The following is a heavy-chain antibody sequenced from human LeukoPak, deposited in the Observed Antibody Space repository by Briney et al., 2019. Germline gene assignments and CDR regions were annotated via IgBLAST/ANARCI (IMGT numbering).Heavy chain of an antibody. J-gene: IGHJ5*02. CDR2: ISSSGSTI. V-gene: IGHV3-11*01. CDR3: ARDPENYYDSSGYYYGWFDP. CDR1: GFTFSDYY. Sequence: GGSLRLSCAASGFTFSDYYMSWIRRAPGKGLEWVSYISSSGSTIYYADSVKGRFTISRDNARNSLYLQMNSLRAEDTAVYYCARDPENYYDSSGYYYGWFDPWGQGTLVTVSS. D-gene: IGHD3-22*01.